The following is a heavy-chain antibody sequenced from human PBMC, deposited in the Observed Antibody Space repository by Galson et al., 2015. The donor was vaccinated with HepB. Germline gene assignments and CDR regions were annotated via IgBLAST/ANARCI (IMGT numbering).Heavy chain of an antibody. Sequence: SLRLSCAASGFTFSSYGMHWVRQAPGKGLEWVAVIWYDGSNKYYADSVKGRFTISRDNSKNTLYLQMNSLRAEDTAVYYCARSMTFYSDSSGSPWGQGTPVTVSS. CDR3: ARSMTFYSDSSGSP. D-gene: IGHD3-22*01. J-gene: IGHJ5*02. V-gene: IGHV3-33*01. CDR1: GFTFSSYG. CDR2: IWYDGSNK.